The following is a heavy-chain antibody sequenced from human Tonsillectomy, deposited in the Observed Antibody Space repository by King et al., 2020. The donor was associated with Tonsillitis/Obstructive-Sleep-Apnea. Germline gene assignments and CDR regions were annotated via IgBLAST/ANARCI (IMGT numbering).Heavy chain of an antibody. CDR2: IYPGDSDA. D-gene: IGHD2-15*01. Sequence: VQLVESGAEVKKPGESLKISCKGSGYSFTTYWNGWVRQMPGKGLEWVGIIYPGDSDARYSPSFQGQVTISADKSISTAYVQWSSLKASDTAMYYCARLVGVAASYDAFDIWGQGTMVTVSS. J-gene: IGHJ3*02. CDR1: GYSFTTYW. V-gene: IGHV5-51*01. CDR3: ARLVGVAASYDAFDI.